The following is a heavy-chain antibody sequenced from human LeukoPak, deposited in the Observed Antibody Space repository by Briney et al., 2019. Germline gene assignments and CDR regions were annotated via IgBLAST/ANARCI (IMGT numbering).Heavy chain of an antibody. Sequence: SETLSLTCTVSGGSISSGGYYWSWIRQPPGKGLEWIGYIYHSGSTYYNPSLKSRVTISVDRSKNQFSLKLSSVTAADTAVYYCATSVVPAAVDAFDIWGQGTMVTVSS. D-gene: IGHD2-2*01. J-gene: IGHJ3*02. CDR1: GGSISSGGYY. CDR3: ATSVVPAAVDAFDI. V-gene: IGHV4-30-2*01. CDR2: IYHSGST.